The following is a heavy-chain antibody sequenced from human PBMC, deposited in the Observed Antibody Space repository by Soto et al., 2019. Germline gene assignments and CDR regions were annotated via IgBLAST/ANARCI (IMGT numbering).Heavy chain of an antibody. CDR2: IKQDGSEK. CDR1: GFTFSSYW. CDR3: ARVLGYSSSWYYYGMDV. V-gene: IGHV3-7*05. Sequence: VRLSCAASGFTFSSYWMSWVRQAPGKGLEWVANIKQDGSEKYYVDSVKGRFTISRDNAKNSLYLQMNSLRAEDTAVYYCARVLGYSSSWYYYGMDVWGQGTTVTVSS. J-gene: IGHJ6*02. D-gene: IGHD6-13*01.